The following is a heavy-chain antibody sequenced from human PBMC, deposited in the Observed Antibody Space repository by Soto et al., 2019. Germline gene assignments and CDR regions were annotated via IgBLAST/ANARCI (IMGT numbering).Heavy chain of an antibody. V-gene: IGHV1-3*05. CDR1: GYTFTSYA. CDR3: ARGVATYYFDD. Sequence: QVQLVQSGAEEKKPGASVKVSCKASGYTFTSYAMHWVRQAPGQRLEWMGWINAGNGNTKYSQKFQGRVTSTRDTSASTAYMELSRLRSEDTAVYYCARGVATYYFDDWGQGTLVTVSS. CDR2: INAGNGNT. D-gene: IGHD2-15*01. J-gene: IGHJ4*02.